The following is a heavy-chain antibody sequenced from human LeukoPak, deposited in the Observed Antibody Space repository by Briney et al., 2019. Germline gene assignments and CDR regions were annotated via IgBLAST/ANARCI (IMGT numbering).Heavy chain of an antibody. V-gene: IGHV4-61*02. J-gene: IGHJ3*02. CDR1: GGSISSGSYY. D-gene: IGHD3-3*01. Sequence: SETLSLTCTVSGGSISSGSYYWSWIRQPAGKGLEWIGRIYTSGSTNYNPSLKSRVTISVDTSKNQFSLKLSSVTAADTAVYYCARDRSDDAFDIWGQGTMVTVSS. CDR3: ARDRSDDAFDI. CDR2: IYTSGST.